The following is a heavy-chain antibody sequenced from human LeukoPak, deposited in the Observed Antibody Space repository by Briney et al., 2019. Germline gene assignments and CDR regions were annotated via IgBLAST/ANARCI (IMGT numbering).Heavy chain of an antibody. V-gene: IGHV1-18*01. CDR1: GYNFNRYT. J-gene: IGHJ4*02. D-gene: IGHD5-18*01. Sequence: ASVKVSCKTSGYNFNRYTITWVRQAPGQGLEWMGWVSTSNGGTNYAENLQGRLTMTTETVTKTAYMELRRLTSGDTAIYFCARVSDTSMFTPGFDSWGQGTLVTVSS. CDR3: ARVSDTSMFTPGFDS. CDR2: VSTSNGGT.